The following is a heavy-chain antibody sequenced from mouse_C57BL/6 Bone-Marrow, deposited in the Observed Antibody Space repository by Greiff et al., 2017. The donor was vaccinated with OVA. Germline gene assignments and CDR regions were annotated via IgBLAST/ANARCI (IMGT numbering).Heavy chain of an antibody. Sequence: EVQLQQSGPELVKPGASVKMSCKASGYTFTDYNMHWVKQSHGKSLEWIGYINPNNGGTSYNQKFKGKATLTVNKSSSTAYMELRSLTSEDSAVYDCATGPLYYYYVDYWGQGTTLTVSS. CDR3: ATGPLYYYYVDY. J-gene: IGHJ2*01. CDR1: GYTFTDYN. D-gene: IGHD1-1*01. V-gene: IGHV1-22*01. CDR2: INPNNGGT.